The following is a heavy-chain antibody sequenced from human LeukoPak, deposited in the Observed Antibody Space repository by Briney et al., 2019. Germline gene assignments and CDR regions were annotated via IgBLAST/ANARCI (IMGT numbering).Heavy chain of an antibody. CDR3: ARPLGYCSSISCSILGY. CDR2: ISYDGSNK. J-gene: IGHJ4*02. D-gene: IGHD2-2*01. V-gene: IGHV3-30-3*01. CDR1: GFTFSSYG. Sequence: PGRSLRLSCGASGFTFSSYGMHWVRQAPGKGLEWVAVISYDGSNKYYADSVKGRFTISRDNSKNTLYVQMSSLRAEDTAVYYCARPLGYCSSISCSILGYWGQGTLVTVSS.